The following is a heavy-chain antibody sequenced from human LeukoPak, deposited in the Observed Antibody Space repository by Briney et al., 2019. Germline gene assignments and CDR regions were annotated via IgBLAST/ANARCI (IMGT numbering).Heavy chain of an antibody. D-gene: IGHD3-10*01. J-gene: IGHJ4*02. CDR3: VIGSGSRRFDY. Sequence: ASVKVSCKASGYTFTSYDINWVRQATGQGLEWMGWMNPNSGNTGYAQKFQGGVTMTRNTSISTVYMELSSLRSEDTAVYYCVIGSGSRRFDYWGPGTLVNVSS. V-gene: IGHV1-8*01. CDR1: GYTFTSYD. CDR2: MNPNSGNT.